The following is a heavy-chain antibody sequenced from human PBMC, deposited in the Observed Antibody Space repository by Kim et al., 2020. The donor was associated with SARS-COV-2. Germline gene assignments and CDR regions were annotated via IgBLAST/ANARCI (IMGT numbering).Heavy chain of an antibody. CDR3: AREGSGGSCYYY. CDR2: INPNSGGT. D-gene: IGHD2-15*01. V-gene: IGHV1-2*06. Sequence: ASVKVSCKASGYTFTGYYMHWVRQAPGQGLEWMGRINPNSGGTNYAQKFQGRVTMTRDTSISTAYMELSRLRSDDTAVYYCAREGSGGSCYYYWGQGTLVTVSS. CDR1: GYTFTGYY. J-gene: IGHJ4*02.